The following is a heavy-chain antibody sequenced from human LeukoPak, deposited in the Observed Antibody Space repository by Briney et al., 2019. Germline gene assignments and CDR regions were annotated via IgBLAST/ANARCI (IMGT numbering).Heavy chain of an antibody. Sequence: PGGSLRLSCAASGFTFDNYAMHWVRQAPGKGLEGVSLISGDGGSTYYADSMKGRFTISRDNSKNSLYLQMNSLRTEDTALYYCAKDIVHPWDSSGYLAPEYWGQGTLVTVSS. CDR1: GFTFDNYA. CDR2: ISGDGGST. D-gene: IGHD3-22*01. V-gene: IGHV3-43*02. CDR3: AKDIVHPWDSSGYLAPEY. J-gene: IGHJ4*02.